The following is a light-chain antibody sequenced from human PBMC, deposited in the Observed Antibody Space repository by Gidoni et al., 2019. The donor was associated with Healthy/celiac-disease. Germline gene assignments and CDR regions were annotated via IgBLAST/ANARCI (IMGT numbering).Light chain of an antibody. CDR2: QGS. CDR3: QAWDSSTVV. J-gene: IGLJ2*01. Sequence: SYELTQPPSVSVSPGQTASITCSGEKLGDKYACWYQQKPGQSPVLVIYQGSKRPSGIPERFAGSNSGNTATLTISGTQAMDEADYYCQAWDSSTVVFGGGTKLTVL. CDR1: KLGDKY. V-gene: IGLV3-1*01.